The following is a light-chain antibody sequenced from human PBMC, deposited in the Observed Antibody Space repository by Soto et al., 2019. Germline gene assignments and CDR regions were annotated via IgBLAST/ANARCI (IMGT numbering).Light chain of an antibody. Sequence: QSVSESPGKTVTISCTGSSGSIASNYVQWFQQRPGSAPTTVIYEDNKRPSGVPDRFSGSIDSSSNSASLTISGLKTEDEADYYCQSYGDNNQVFGGGTKLTVL. V-gene: IGLV6-57*02. J-gene: IGLJ3*02. CDR2: EDN. CDR3: QSYGDNNQV. CDR1: SGSIASNY.